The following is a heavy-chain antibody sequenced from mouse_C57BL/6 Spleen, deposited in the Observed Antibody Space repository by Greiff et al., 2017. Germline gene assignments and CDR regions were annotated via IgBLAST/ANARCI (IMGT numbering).Heavy chain of an antibody. Sequence: QVQLKESGPGLVQPSQSLSITCTVSGFSLTSYGVHWVRQSPGKGLEWLGVIWRGGSTDYNAAFMSRLSITKDNSKSQVFFKMNSLQADDTAIYYCAKPYDGYYYAMDDWGQGTSVTVSS. CDR3: AKPYDGYYYAMDD. V-gene: IGHV2-5*01. CDR2: IWRGGST. CDR1: GFSLTSYG. J-gene: IGHJ4*01. D-gene: IGHD2-3*01.